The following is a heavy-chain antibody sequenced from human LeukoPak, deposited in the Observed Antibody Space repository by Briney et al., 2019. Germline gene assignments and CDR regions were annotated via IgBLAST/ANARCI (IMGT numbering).Heavy chain of an antibody. D-gene: IGHD3-22*01. Sequence: PGGSLRLSCAASGLTFSNAWMSWVRQAPGKGLEWGGRIKSKSDGETINYAAPVKGRFTISRDDSRNTLYLQINSLKTEDTAMYYCTICYYYDTSGARRDFDYWGQGILVTVSS. CDR3: TICYYYDTSGARRDFDY. CDR2: IKSKSDGETI. J-gene: IGHJ4*02. V-gene: IGHV3-15*01. CDR1: GLTFSNAW.